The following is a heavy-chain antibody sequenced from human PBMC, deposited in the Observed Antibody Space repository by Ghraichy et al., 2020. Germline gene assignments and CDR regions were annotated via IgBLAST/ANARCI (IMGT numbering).Heavy chain of an antibody. Sequence: RGSLRLSCVASGFTFSNYWMSWVRQAPGKGLEWVANIKYDGSEKHYVDSVKGRFTISRDNARNSQFLEMNYLRGDDTAVYYCTRDHVGTYGTGWDLFDAWGQGALVTVSS. CDR2: IKYDGSEK. CDR1: GFTFSNYW. J-gene: IGHJ4*02. D-gene: IGHD3-9*01. CDR3: TRDHVGTYGTGWDLFDA. V-gene: IGHV3-7*03.